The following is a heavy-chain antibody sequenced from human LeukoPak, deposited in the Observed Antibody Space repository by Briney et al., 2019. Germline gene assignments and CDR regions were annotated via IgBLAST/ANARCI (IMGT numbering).Heavy chain of an antibody. CDR1: GGTFSSYA. CDR3: AREFPRGYCSGGSCYPNWFDP. CDR2: IIPILGIA. Sequence: ASVKVSCKASGGTFSSYAISWVRQAPGQGLEWMGRIIPILGIANYAQKFQGRVTITADKSTSTAYMELSSLRSEDTAVYYCAREFPRGYCSGGSCYPNWFDPWGQGTLVTVSS. D-gene: IGHD2-15*01. V-gene: IGHV1-69*04. J-gene: IGHJ5*02.